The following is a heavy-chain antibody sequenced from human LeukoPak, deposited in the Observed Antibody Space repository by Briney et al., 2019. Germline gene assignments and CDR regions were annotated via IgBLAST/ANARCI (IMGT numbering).Heavy chain of an antibody. CDR2: INPTGGST. CDR3: ARADWDTAMIDY. Sequence: ASVKVSCKASGYTFTSYYMHWVRQAPGQGLEWMGLINPTGGSTGYAQKFQGRVTMTRDMSTSTDYMELSSLRSEDTAIYYCARADWDTAMIDYWGQGTLVTVSS. V-gene: IGHV1-46*01. CDR1: GYTFTSYY. D-gene: IGHD5-18*01. J-gene: IGHJ4*02.